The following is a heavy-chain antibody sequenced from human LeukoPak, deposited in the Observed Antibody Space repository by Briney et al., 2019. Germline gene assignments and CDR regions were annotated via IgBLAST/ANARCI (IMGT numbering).Heavy chain of an antibody. D-gene: IGHD1-20*01. CDR3: ASTVPEDIWTFDP. CDR2: IYYSGST. Sequence: PSETLSLTCTVSGGSLNSDDYYWSWIRQSPGTGLEWIGYIYYSGSTYYNPSLKSRVAMSLDTSKNHFSLMVRSVTAADTAVYFCASTVPEDIWTFDPWGQGTLVTVSS. V-gene: IGHV4-30-4*01. J-gene: IGHJ5*02. CDR1: GGSLNSDDYY.